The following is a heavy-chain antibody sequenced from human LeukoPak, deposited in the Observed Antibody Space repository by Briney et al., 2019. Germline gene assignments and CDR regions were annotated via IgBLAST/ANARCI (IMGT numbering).Heavy chain of an antibody. CDR3: AKALRFLEWLFNY. D-gene: IGHD3-3*01. V-gene: IGHV3-48*04. CDR2: ISSTGGTI. J-gene: IGHJ4*02. CDR1: GFTFSTYA. Sequence: GGSLRLSCAASGFTFSTYAMTWARLAPGKGLEWVSFISSTGGTIYYADSVKGRFTVSRDNAQNSLYLQMNSLRAEDTAVYYCAKALRFLEWLFNYWGQGTLVTVSS.